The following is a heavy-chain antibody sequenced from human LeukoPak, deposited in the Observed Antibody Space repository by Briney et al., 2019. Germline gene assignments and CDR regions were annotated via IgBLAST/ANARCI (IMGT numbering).Heavy chain of an antibody. J-gene: IGHJ4*02. CDR1: GGSFSGYY. D-gene: IGHD3-9*01. V-gene: IGHV4-34*01. Sequence: SETLSLTCAVYGGSFSGYYWSWIRQPPGKGLEWIGEINHSGGTNYNPSLKSRVTISVDTSKNQFSLKLSSVTAADTAVYYCARGEVRIRYFDWLSTTIYYFDYWGQGTLVTVSS. CDR2: INHSGGT. CDR3: ARGEVRIRYFDWLSTTIYYFDY.